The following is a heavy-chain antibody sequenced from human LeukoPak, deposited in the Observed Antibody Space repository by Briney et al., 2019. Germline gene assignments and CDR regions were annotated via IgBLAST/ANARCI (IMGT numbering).Heavy chain of an antibody. D-gene: IGHD6-13*01. Sequence: SETLSLTCSVSGRSLSSYYWSWIRQPPGKGLEWIGYMYYSGSTNYNPSLKSRVTISVDTSKNQFSLKLSSVTATDTAVYYCARGGIAAAGSLWFDPWGQGTLVTVSS. CDR3: ARGGIAAAGSLWFDP. V-gene: IGHV4-59*01. CDR1: GRSLSSYY. J-gene: IGHJ5*02. CDR2: MYYSGST.